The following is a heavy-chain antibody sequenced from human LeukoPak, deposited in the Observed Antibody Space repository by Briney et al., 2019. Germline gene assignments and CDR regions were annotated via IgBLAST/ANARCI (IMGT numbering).Heavy chain of an antibody. CDR3: AKDMGYTFGHAFDY. D-gene: IGHD5-18*01. CDR1: GFTFSSYS. Sequence: QPGGSLRLSCAASGFTFSSYSMYRVRQAPGKGLEWVALTSYDGSNKYYADSVKGRFTISRDNSKNTLYLQMNSLRTEDTAMYYCAKDMGYTFGHAFDYWGQGTLVTVSS. V-gene: IGHV3-30-3*01. J-gene: IGHJ4*02. CDR2: TSYDGSNK.